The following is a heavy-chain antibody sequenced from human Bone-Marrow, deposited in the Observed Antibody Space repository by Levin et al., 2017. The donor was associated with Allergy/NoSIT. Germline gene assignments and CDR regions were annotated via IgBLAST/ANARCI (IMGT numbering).Heavy chain of an antibody. D-gene: IGHD6-13*01. J-gene: IGHJ4*02. Sequence: PSETLSLTCTVSGASLTSHYWSWIRQSPGKGLEWIGFIYYVGRTNYNPSLKSRVRISVDTSKNQFSLRLATVTAADTAVYYCAKVDSSSWNPPEYYFDCWGQGALVAVAS. V-gene: IGHV4-59*11. CDR1: GASLTSHY. CDR3: AKVDSSSWNPPEYYFDC. CDR2: IYYVGRT.